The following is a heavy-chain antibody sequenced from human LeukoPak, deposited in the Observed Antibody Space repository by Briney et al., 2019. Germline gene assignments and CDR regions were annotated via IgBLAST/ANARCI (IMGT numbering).Heavy chain of an antibody. V-gene: IGHV4-39*07. J-gene: IGHJ3*02. CDR3: ARPFFGIVVVPADGAFDI. D-gene: IGHD2-2*01. CDR1: GDSISSSTYY. CDR2: IYYSGST. Sequence: PSETLSLTCTVSGDSISSSTYYWGWIRQPPGKGLEWIGSIYYSGSTYYNPSLKSRVTISVDTSKNQFSLKLSSVTAADTAVYYCARPFFGIVVVPADGAFDIWGQGTMVTVSS.